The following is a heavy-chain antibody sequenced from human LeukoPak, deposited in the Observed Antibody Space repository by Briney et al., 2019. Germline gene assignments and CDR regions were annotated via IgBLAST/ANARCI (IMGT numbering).Heavy chain of an antibody. CDR3: ASVSGIPYHWFDP. V-gene: IGHV3-48*01. CDR1: GFTFSSYG. CDR2: ISSSSSTI. Sequence: PGGSLRLSCAASGFTFSSYGMTWVRQAPGKGLEWVSYISSSSSTIYYADSVKGRFTISRDNAKNSLYLQMTSLRAEDTAVYYCASVSGIPYHWFDPCGKGTLVTVSS. D-gene: IGHD1-1*01. J-gene: IGHJ5*02.